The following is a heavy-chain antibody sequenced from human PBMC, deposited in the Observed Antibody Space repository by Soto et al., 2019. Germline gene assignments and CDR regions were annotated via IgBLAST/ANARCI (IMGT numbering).Heavy chain of an antibody. Sequence: SETLSLTCTVSGSSISSYYWSWIRQPPGKGLEWIGYIYYSGSTNYNPSLKSRVTISVDTSKNQFSLKLSSVTAADTAVYYCARDRWFDPWGQGTLVTVSS. V-gene: IGHV4-59*01. CDR3: ARDRWFDP. CDR2: IYYSGST. J-gene: IGHJ5*02. CDR1: GSSISSYY.